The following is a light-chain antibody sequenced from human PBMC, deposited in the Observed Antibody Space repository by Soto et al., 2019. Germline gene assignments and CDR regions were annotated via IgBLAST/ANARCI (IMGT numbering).Light chain of an antibody. CDR2: DTS. CDR3: QQRSNWPPLT. J-gene: IGKJ4*01. CDR1: QDVGKY. V-gene: IGKV3-11*01. Sequence: EIVLTQSPATLSLSPGERATLSCRASQDVGKYLAWYQQNPGQAPRLLIYDTSNRASGIPARFSGSGSGTDFTLTIRSLEPEDFAVYYCQQRSNWPPLTFGGGTQVEIK.